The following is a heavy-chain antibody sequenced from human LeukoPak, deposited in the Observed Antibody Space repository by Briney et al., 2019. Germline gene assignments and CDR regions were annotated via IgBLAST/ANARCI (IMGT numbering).Heavy chain of an antibody. D-gene: IGHD3-10*01. CDR2: IWYDGSNK. CDR3: AREGGNRLLWFGELFNRDYYYYGMDV. V-gene: IGHV3-33*08. J-gene: IGHJ6*02. Sequence: GGSLRLSCAASGFTFSSYAMHWVRQAPGKGLEWVAVIWYDGSNKYYADSVKGRFTISRDNSKNTLYLQMNSLRAEDTAVYYCAREGGNRLLWFGELFNRDYYYYGMDVWGQGTTVTVSS. CDR1: GFTFSSYA.